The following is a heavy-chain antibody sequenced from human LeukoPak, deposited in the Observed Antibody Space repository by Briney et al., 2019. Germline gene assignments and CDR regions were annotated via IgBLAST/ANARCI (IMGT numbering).Heavy chain of an antibody. D-gene: IGHD6-13*01. CDR3: ARERSSWLVDAFDI. J-gene: IGHJ3*02. V-gene: IGHV1-18*01. CDR2: ISAYNGNT. CDR1: GYTFTSYG. Sequence: GASVKVSCKASGYTFTSYGISWVRQAPGQGLEWMGWISAYNGNTNYAQKLQGRVTMTTDTSTSTAYMELRSLRSDDTAVYYCARERSSWLVDAFDIWGQGTMVTVPS.